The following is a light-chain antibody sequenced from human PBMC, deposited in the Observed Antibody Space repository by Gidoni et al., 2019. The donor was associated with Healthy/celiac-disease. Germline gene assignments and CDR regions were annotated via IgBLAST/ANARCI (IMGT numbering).Light chain of an antibody. V-gene: IGKV3-11*01. CDR1: QSASSY. CDR2: DAS. Sequence: EIVLTPSPATLSLSPGERATLSCRASQSASSYLAWYQQKPGQAPRLLIYDASNRATGIPARFSGSGSGTDFTLTISSLEPEDFAVYYCQQRSNGITFGQGTRLEIK. CDR3: QQRSNGIT. J-gene: IGKJ5*01.